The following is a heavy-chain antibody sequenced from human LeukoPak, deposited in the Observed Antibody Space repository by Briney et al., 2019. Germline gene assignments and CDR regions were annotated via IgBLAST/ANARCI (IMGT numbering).Heavy chain of an antibody. Sequence: ASVKISCKASGGTFSTSAISWVRQAPGQGLEWMGGIIPMFAAANYPQKFQGRLTIIADESTSSAHMELTSLRAEDTAIYYCALPSVIGTSTYYFDYWGQGTLVTVSS. D-gene: IGHD3-16*02. CDR2: IIPMFAAA. J-gene: IGHJ4*02. CDR1: GGTFSTSA. V-gene: IGHV1-69*13. CDR3: ALPSVIGTSTYYFDY.